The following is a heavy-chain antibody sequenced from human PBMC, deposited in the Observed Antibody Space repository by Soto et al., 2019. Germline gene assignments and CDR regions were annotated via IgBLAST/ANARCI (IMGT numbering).Heavy chain of an antibody. CDR2: IYSGGST. CDR3: ARTVVATPYYFDY. J-gene: IGHJ4*02. Sequence: PGGSLRLSCAASGFTVSSNYMSWVRQAPGKGLEWVSVIYSGGSTYYADSVKGRFTISRDNSKNTLYLQMNTLRAEDTAVYHCARTVVATPYYFDYWGLGTLVTV. V-gene: IGHV3-53*01. CDR1: GFTVSSNY. D-gene: IGHD2-2*01.